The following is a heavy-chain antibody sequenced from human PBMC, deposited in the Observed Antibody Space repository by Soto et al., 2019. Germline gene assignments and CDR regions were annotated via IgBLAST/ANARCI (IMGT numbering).Heavy chain of an antibody. J-gene: IGHJ5*02. D-gene: IGHD2-15*01. CDR2: ISTSSGTI. CDR3: ARDVGPHDIVVVVAATGHWFDP. Sequence: GGSLRLSCAASGFTFSSYSMNWVRRAPGKGLEWVSYISTSSGTIYYADSVKGRFTISRDNAKNSLYLQLNSLRAEDTAVYYCARDVGPHDIVVVVAATGHWFDPWGQGTLVTVSS. CDR1: GFTFSSYS. V-gene: IGHV3-48*01.